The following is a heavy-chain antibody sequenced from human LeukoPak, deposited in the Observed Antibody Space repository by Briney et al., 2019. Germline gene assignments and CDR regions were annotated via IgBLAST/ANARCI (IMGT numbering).Heavy chain of an antibody. Sequence: SQTLSLTCTVSGGSISSGGYYWSWIRQPPGKGLEWIGYIYHSGSTYYNPSLKSRVTLSVDRSKNQFSLKLSSVTAADTAVYYCAREVIRRGAFDIWGQGTMVTVSS. CDR1: GGSISSGGYY. J-gene: IGHJ3*02. V-gene: IGHV4-30-2*01. CDR3: AREVIRRGAFDI. CDR2: IYHSGST. D-gene: IGHD3-10*01.